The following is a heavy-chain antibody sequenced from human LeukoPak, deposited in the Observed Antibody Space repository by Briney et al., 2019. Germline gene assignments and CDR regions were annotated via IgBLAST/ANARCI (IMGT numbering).Heavy chain of an antibody. D-gene: IGHD6-19*01. CDR1: GYTFTGYY. CDR3: ARDRRASSGWQALN. CDR2: INPNSGGT. Sequence: ASVKVSCKASGYTFTGYYMHWVRQAPGQGLEWMGRINPNSGGTNYAQKFQGRVTKTRDTSISTAYMELSRLRSDDTAVYYCARDRRASSGWQALNWGQGTLVTVSS. J-gene: IGHJ4*02. V-gene: IGHV1-2*06.